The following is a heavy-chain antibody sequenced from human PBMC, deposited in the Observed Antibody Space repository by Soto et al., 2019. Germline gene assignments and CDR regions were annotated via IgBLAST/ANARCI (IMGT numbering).Heavy chain of an antibody. D-gene: IGHD6-19*01. J-gene: IGHJ3*02. Sequence: HPGGSLRLSCAASGFTFSSYWMHWVRQAPGKGLVWVSRINSDGSSTSYADSVKGRFTISRDNAKNTLYLQMNSLRAEDTAVYYCARAGIAVAGTVGGDAFDIWGQGTMVTVSS. V-gene: IGHV3-74*01. CDR1: GFTFSSYW. CDR2: INSDGSST. CDR3: ARAGIAVAGTVGGDAFDI.